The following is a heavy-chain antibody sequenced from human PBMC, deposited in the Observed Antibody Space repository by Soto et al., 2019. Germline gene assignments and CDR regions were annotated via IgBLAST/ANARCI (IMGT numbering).Heavy chain of an antibody. Sequence: SETLSLTCIVSGESISSSSYYWGWIRQPPGKVLEWIGSIYYSGRTYYNPFFKSRVTISIDTSKNQFSLKLSSVTATDTAVYYCARQRTTVVTQAYFDHWGQGALVTV. V-gene: IGHV4-39*01. CDR2: IYYSGRT. D-gene: IGHD2-21*02. CDR3: ARQRTTVVTQAYFDH. J-gene: IGHJ4*02. CDR1: GESISSSSYY.